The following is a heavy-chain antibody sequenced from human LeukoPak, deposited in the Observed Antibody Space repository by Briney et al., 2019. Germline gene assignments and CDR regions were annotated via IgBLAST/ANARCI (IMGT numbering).Heavy chain of an antibody. CDR1: GYSISSGYY. Sequence: SETLSLTCAVSGYSISSGYYWGWIRQPPGKGLVWIGSIYHSGSTYYNPSLKSRVTISVDTSKNQFSLKLSSVTAAGTAVYYCARRGYCSSTSCYLGWFDPWGQGTLVTVSS. CDR2: IYHSGST. CDR3: ARRGYCSSTSCYLGWFDP. J-gene: IGHJ5*02. V-gene: IGHV4-38-2*01. D-gene: IGHD2-2*01.